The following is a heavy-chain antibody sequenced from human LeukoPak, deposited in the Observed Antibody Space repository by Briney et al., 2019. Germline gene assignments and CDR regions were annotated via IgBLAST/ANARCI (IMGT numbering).Heavy chain of an antibody. D-gene: IGHD2-2*01. CDR3: AKDKIRYCSSTSCYRSFDY. Sequence: GGSLRLSCAASGFTFSSYAMSWVRQAPGKGLEWVSAISGSGCSTYYADSVKGRFTISRDNSKNTLYLQMNSLRAEDTAVYYCAKDKIRYCSSTSCYRSFDYWGQGTLVTVSS. V-gene: IGHV3-23*01. CDR2: ISGSGCST. CDR1: GFTFSSYA. J-gene: IGHJ4*02.